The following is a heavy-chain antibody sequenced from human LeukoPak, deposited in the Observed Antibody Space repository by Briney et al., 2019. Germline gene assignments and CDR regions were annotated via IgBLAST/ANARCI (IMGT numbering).Heavy chain of an antibody. J-gene: IGHJ4*02. CDR1: GGTFSSYA. CDR3: ARAKTIGRYFDY. V-gene: IGHV1-69*05. D-gene: IGHD3-10*01. Sequence: GASVKVSCKASGGTFSSYAISWVRQAPGQGLEWMGGIIPIFGTANYAQKFQGRVTITTDESTSTAHMELSSLRSEDTAVYYCARAKTIGRYFDYWGQGTLVTVSS. CDR2: IIPIFGTA.